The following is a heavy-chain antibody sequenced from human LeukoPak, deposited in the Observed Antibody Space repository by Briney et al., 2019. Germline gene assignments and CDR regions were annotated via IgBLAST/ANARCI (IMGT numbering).Heavy chain of an antibody. J-gene: IGHJ4*02. Sequence: ASVKVSCKASGYTFTSYGISWVRQAPGQGLEWMGWISAYNGNTNYAQKLQGRVTMTTDTSTSTAYMELSSLRSEDTAVYYCARERVQRRYCSSTSCYPSDYWGQGTLVTVSS. CDR3: ARERVQRRYCSSTSCYPSDY. V-gene: IGHV1-18*01. CDR2: ISAYNGNT. CDR1: GYTFTSYG. D-gene: IGHD2-2*01.